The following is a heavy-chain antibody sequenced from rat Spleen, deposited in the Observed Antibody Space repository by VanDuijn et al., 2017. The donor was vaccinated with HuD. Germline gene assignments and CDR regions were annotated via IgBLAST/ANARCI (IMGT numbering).Heavy chain of an antibody. D-gene: IGHD1-11*01. CDR2: IRTGGGDT. V-gene: IGHV5-25*01. Sequence: EVELVESGGGLIQPGSPLKLSCVISGFTFSSDWLNWIRQAPGKGLEWVATIRTGGGDTYYRDSVRGRFTLSRDNAKSTLYLQMDSLRSEDTATYYCARHRNYGGIPFDYWGQGVMVTVSS. CDR3: ARHRNYGGIPFDY. CDR1: GFTFSSDW. J-gene: IGHJ2*01.